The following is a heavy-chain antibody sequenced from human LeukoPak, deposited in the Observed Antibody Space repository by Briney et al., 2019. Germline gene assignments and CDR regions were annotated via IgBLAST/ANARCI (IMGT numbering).Heavy chain of an antibody. Sequence: PSETLSLTCAVYGGSFSGYYWSWIRQPPGKGLEWIGEINHSGSTNYNPSLKSRVTISVDTSKNQFSLKLSSVTAADTAVYYCARGPRTTFHNWFDPWGQGTLVTVSS. CDR1: GGSFSGYY. J-gene: IGHJ5*02. V-gene: IGHV4-34*01. D-gene: IGHD1-14*01. CDR2: INHSGST. CDR3: ARGPRTTFHNWFDP.